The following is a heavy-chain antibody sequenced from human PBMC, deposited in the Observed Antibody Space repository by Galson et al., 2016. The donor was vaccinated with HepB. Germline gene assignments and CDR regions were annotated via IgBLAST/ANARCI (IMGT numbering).Heavy chain of an antibody. Sequence: SLRLSCAASGFTFSDYYMSWIRQAPGKGLEWVSYIYSSDTAIYYADSVKGRFTISRDNAKNSLYLQMNSLRAEDTAVYYCAIEMRNWNEVGDYFDYWGPGTLVTVSS. CDR2: IYSSDTAI. V-gene: IGHV3-11*01. J-gene: IGHJ4*02. CDR1: GFTFSDYY. D-gene: IGHD1-1*01. CDR3: AIEMRNWNEVGDYFDY.